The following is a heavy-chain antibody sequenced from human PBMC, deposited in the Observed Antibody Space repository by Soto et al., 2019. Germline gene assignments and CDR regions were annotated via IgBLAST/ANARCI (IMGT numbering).Heavy chain of an antibody. CDR2: INSDGSSI. CDR3: AKDWYHTIDS. D-gene: IGHD1-20*01. V-gene: IGHV3-74*01. J-gene: IGHJ4*02. Sequence: LRLSGATSGFDFSNTWIHWVRQVPGQGLVWVSRINSDGSSIIYADSVKGRFTLSRDNAKNTVHLQMSSLRVEDTAVYYCAKDWYHTIDSWGQGIPVTVSS. CDR1: GFDFSNTW.